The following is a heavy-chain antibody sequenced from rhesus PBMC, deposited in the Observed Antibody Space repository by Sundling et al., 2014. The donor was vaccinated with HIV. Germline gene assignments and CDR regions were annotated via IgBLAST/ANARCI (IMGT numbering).Heavy chain of an antibody. CDR2: VYGSSGNT. CDR1: GGSISSPNW. Sequence: QVQLQESGPAVVKPSETLALSCGVSGGSISSPNWWTWIRQSPGKGLEWVGSVYGSSGNTYYNPSLKSRVTISTDTSKKQFSLKLSSVTAADTAVYYCARDVGWGGFDYWGQGVLVTVSS. CDR3: ARDVGWGGFDY. V-gene: IGHV4-93*01. D-gene: IGHD1-44*01. J-gene: IGHJ4*01.